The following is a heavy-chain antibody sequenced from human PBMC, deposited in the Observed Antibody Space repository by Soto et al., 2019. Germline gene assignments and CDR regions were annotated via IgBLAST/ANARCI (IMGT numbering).Heavy chain of an antibody. CDR3: AKDDVRTPQLYAMDL. CDR2: ISYDGSNR. J-gene: IGHJ6*01. CDR1: VFTFSTYG. D-gene: IGHD1-1*01. Sequence: GGSLRLSCASSVFTFSTYGMHCVRHAPGKWLEWVALISYDGSNRNSADSVKGRFTISRDNSKNTLYLQMNSLRVEDTAVYYCAKDDVRTPQLYAMDLWGQGTMV. V-gene: IGHV3-30*18.